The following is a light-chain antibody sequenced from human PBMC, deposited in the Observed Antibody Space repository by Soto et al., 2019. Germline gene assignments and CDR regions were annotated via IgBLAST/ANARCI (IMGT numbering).Light chain of an antibody. CDR1: HSIHSSF. Sequence: EVVLTQSPGTLSLSPGERASLSSRASHSIHSSFLAWYQQKPGQAPRLLIYGASSRAPDIPDRFSGSGSGTDFTLTVSRLEPEDFAVYYCQQYDTSPYTFGQGTKLEI. V-gene: IGKV3-20*01. J-gene: IGKJ2*01. CDR3: QQYDTSPYT. CDR2: GAS.